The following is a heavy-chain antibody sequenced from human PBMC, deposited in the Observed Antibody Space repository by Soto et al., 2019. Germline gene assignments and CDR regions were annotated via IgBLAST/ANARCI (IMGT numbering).Heavy chain of an antibody. D-gene: IGHD3-22*01. CDR1: GGSISSGGYY. J-gene: IGHJ6*02. V-gene: IGHV4-31*03. CDR2: IYYSGST. CDR3: ARCIGYYDSSGYYYDYYYYGMDV. Sequence: PSETLSLTCTVSGGSISSGGYYWSWIRQHPGKGLEWIGYIYYSGSTYYNPSLKSRVTISVDTSKNQFSLKLSSVTAADTAVYYCARCIGYYDSSGYYYDYYYYGMDVWGQGTTVTVSS.